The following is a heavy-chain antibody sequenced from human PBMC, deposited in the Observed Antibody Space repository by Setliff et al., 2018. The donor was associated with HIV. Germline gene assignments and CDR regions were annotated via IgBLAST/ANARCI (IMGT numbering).Heavy chain of an antibody. D-gene: IGHD6-13*01. J-gene: IGHJ2*01. V-gene: IGHV1-2*06. CDR2: INPNSGAT. CDR1: GYTFIGYH. CDR3: ARVESSSWFYWYFDL. Sequence: GASVKVSCKASGYTFIGYHIHWVRQAPRQGLEWMGRINPNSGATNYAQKFQGRVTMTRDTSSRTAYMELSRLRSDDTAVYYCARVESSSWFYWYFDLWGRGTLVTVSS.